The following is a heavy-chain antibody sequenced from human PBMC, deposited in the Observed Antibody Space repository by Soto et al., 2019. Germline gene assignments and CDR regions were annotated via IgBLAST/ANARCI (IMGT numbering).Heavy chain of an antibody. D-gene: IGHD3-10*01. V-gene: IGHV3-23*01. J-gene: IGHJ4*02. Sequence: EVQLLESGGGLVQGGESLRLSCPASGFTFSNYPMSWVRQVPGKGLEWVSSISASGGSTYYADSVMGRFTISRDNSKTTLYLQMNILRAEDTAVYYCSKNSLCGSGTTDYWGQGALVTVSA. CDR2: ISASGGST. CDR3: SKNSLCGSGTTDY. CDR1: GFTFSNYP.